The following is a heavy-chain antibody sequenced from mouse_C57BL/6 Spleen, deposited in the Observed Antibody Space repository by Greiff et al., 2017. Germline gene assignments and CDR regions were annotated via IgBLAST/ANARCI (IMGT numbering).Heavy chain of an antibody. D-gene: IGHD6-2*01. V-gene: IGHV5-17*01. CDR2: ISSGSSTI. CDR3: ARGVSYFAY. CDR1: GFTFSDYG. Sequence: EVQLVESGGGLVKPGGSLQRSCAAPGFTFSDYGMHWVRQAPEKGLEWVAYISSGSSTIYYADTVKGRFTISRDNAKNTLFLQMTSLRSEDTTMYYCARGVSYFAYWRPGTTLPVSS. J-gene: IGHJ2*01.